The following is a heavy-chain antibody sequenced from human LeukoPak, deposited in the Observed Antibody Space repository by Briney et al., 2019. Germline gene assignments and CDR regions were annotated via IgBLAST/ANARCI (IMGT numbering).Heavy chain of an antibody. CDR3: ARAPTGNDAFDI. CDR1: GGSITSGGYS. J-gene: IGHJ3*02. D-gene: IGHD3-10*01. V-gene: IGHV4-30-2*01. CDR2: IYHSGST. Sequence: SETLSLTCAVSGGSITSGGYSWSWIRQPPGKGLEWIGYIYHSGSTYHNPSLKSRVTISVDRSKNQFSLKLTSVTAADTAVYYCARAPTGNDAFDIWGQGTMVTVSS.